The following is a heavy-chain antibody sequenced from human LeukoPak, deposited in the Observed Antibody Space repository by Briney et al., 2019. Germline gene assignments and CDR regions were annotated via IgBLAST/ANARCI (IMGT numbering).Heavy chain of an antibody. CDR3: ARRGGARIVPPDGGIFPYYYYGMDV. D-gene: IGHD4-23*01. CDR2: ISSSSSYI. V-gene: IGHV3-21*01. CDR1: GFTFSSYS. Sequence: GSLRLSCAASGFTFSSYSMNWVRQAPGKGLEWVSSISSSSSYIYYADSVKGRFTISRGNAKNSLYLQMNSLRAEDTAVYYCARRGGARIVPPDGGIFPYYYYGMDVWGQGTTVTVSS. J-gene: IGHJ6*02.